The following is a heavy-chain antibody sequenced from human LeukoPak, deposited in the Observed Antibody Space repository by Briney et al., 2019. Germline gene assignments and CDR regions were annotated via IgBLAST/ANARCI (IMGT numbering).Heavy chain of an antibody. Sequence: PGGSLRLSCAASGFTFDDYGLSWVRHVPGKGLEWVSGLNWNGASTGYADSVKGRFTISRDNAKNSLYLQMNSLRAEDTAVYYCAELGITMIGGVWGKGTTVTISS. CDR2: LNWNGAST. V-gene: IGHV3-20*04. J-gene: IGHJ6*04. CDR3: AELGITMIGGV. D-gene: IGHD3-10*02. CDR1: GFTFDDYG.